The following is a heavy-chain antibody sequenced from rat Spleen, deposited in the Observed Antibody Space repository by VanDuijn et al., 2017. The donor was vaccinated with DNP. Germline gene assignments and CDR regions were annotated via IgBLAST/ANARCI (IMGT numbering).Heavy chain of an antibody. D-gene: IGHD1-3*01. Sequence: QVQLKESGPSLVQPSQTLSLTCTVAGFSLTSYNVHWVRQPPGKGLEWMGVLWNTGGTRYNSALKSRLSISKDTSKSQVFIKMNSLQTEDTATYYCASTLVNYGTYGYYAMDAWGQGTSVTVSS. CDR3: ASTLVNYGTYGYYAMDA. CDR1: GFSLTSYN. V-gene: IGHV2-41*01. J-gene: IGHJ4*01. CDR2: LWNTGGT.